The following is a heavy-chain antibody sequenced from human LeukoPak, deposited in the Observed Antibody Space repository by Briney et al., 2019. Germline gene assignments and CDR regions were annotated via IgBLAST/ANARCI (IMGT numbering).Heavy chain of an antibody. CDR1: GFAFSTYS. Sequence: GGSLRLSCAASGFAFSTYSMNWVRQAPGKGLEWVSSISSSSTYIYYADSVKGRFTISRDDARNSLYLQMNSLRAEDTAVYYCARELYSDIGGYFLERPYYGMNVWGQGTTVTVSS. J-gene: IGHJ6*02. D-gene: IGHD3-22*01. V-gene: IGHV3-21*01. CDR2: ISSSSTYI. CDR3: ARELYSDIGGYFLERPYYGMNV.